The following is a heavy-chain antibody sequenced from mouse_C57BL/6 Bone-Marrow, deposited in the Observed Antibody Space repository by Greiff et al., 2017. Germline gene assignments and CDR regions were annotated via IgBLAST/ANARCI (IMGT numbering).Heavy chain of an antibody. CDR1: GFTFSDYY. CDR3: ARKPNYYGSSYGDAMDY. J-gene: IGHJ4*01. V-gene: IGHV5-12*01. Sequence: EVHLVESGGGLVQPGGSLKLSCAASGFTFSDYYMYWVRQTPEKRLEWVAYISNGGGSTYYPDTVKGRFTISRDNAKNTLYLQMSRLKSEDTAMYYCARKPNYYGSSYGDAMDYWGQGTSVTVSS. D-gene: IGHD1-1*01. CDR2: ISNGGGST.